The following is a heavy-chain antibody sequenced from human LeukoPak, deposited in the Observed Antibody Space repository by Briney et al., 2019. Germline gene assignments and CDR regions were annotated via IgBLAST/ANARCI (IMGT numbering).Heavy chain of an antibody. CDR1: GGSISSGSYY. CDR2: IYTSGST. V-gene: IGHV4-61*02. CDR3: AGTAMPKGPYCFDY. Sequence: SQTLSLTCTVSGGSISSGSYYWSWIRQPAGKGLEWIGRIYTSGSTNYNPSLKSRVTISVDTSKNQFSLKLSSVTAADTAVYYCAGTAMPKGPYCFDYWGQGTLVTASS. J-gene: IGHJ4*02. D-gene: IGHD5-18*01.